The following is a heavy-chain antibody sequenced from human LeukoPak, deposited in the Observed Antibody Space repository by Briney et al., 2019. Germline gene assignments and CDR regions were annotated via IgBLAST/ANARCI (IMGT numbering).Heavy chain of an antibody. CDR1: GFTFRSYW. CDR2: INSDGSST. V-gene: IGHV3-74*01. Sequence: GGSLRLSCEASGFTFRSYWMYWVRQAPGKGLVWVSRINSDGSSTSYADSVKGRFTISRDNAKNTLYLHMNSLRAEDTAVYYCVVAYCGGDCSHWGQGTPVTVSS. J-gene: IGHJ4*02. CDR3: VVAYCGGDCSH. D-gene: IGHD2-21*02.